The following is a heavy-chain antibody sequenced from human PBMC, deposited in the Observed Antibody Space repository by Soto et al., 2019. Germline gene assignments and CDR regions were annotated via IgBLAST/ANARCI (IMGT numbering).Heavy chain of an antibody. J-gene: IGHJ4*02. CDR3: ARLEGLATISYYFDF. CDR2: IYYRGNA. Sequence: QLQLQESGPGLVKPSETLSLTCSVSDDSINSDKYYWGWIRQPPGKGLEWIGSIYYRGNAYYNPSLPTLVTISLAKSRSQFSLKLNSVTAADSAVYLCARLEGLATISYYFDFWGPGPLVTLSS. D-gene: IGHD3-9*01. CDR1: DDSINSDKYY. V-gene: IGHV4-39*01.